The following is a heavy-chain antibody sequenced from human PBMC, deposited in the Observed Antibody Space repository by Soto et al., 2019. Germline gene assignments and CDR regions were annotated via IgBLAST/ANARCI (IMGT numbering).Heavy chain of an antibody. V-gene: IGHV1-69*13. D-gene: IGHD1-7*01. CDR3: AVGNSTTYSWFDP. CDR2: FNPIFGAP. CDR1: GGTFSNSA. Sequence: GASVKVSCKASGGTFSNSAIYWVRQAPGQGLVWMGGFNPIFGAPYYAQTFQGRVTITADESTGTVYMDLSSLRSEDTAVYYCAVGNSTTYSWFDPWGQGTLVTVSS. J-gene: IGHJ5*02.